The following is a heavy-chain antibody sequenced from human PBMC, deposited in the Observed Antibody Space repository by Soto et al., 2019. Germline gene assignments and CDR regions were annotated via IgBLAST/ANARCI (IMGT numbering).Heavy chain of an antibody. J-gene: IGHJ4*02. CDR2: ISYGGSNK. D-gene: IGHD5-18*01. CDR3: ARDGVHSYGYFDY. Sequence: PGGSLRLSCAASGFTFSSYAMHWVRQAPGKGLEWVAVISYGGSNKYYADSVKGRFTISRDNSKNTLYLQMNSLRAEDTAVYYCARDGVHSYGYFDYWGQGTLVTVSS. CDR1: GFTFSSYA. V-gene: IGHV3-30-3*01.